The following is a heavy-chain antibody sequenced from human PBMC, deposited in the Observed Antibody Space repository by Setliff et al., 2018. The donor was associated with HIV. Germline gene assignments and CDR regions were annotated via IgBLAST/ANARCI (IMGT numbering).Heavy chain of an antibody. D-gene: IGHD3-10*01. CDR2: IIPILGIA. CDR3: ARGLAYYYGSGSYSSSYAFDI. Sequence: ASVKVSCKSSEGTFSSYAISWVRQAPGQGLEWMGGIIPILGIANYAQKFQGRVTITADESTSTAYMELSSLRSEDTAVYYCARGLAYYYGSGSYSSSYAFDIWGQGTMVTVS. V-gene: IGHV1-69*10. CDR1: EGTFSSYA. J-gene: IGHJ3*02.